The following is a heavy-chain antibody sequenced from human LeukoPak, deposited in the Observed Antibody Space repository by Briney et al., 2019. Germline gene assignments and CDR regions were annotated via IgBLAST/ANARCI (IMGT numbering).Heavy chain of an antibody. Sequence: ASVKVSCKASGGTFSSYTVSWVRQAPGQGLEWMGRIIPILGIANYAQKFQGRVTITADKSTSTAYMELSSLRSEDTAVYYCARDPMATTPSDFWGQGTLVTVSS. D-gene: IGHD5-24*01. J-gene: IGHJ4*02. CDR2: IIPILGIA. V-gene: IGHV1-69*04. CDR1: GGTFSSYT. CDR3: ARDPMATTPSDF.